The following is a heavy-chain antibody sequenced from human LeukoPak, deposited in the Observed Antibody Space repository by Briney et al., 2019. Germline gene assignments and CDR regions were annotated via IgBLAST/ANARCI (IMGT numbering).Heavy chain of an antibody. Sequence: GGSLRLSCAASGFTFSSYDRHWVRQATGKGLEWVSAIGTAGDTYYPGSVKGRFTISRENAKNSLYLQMNSLRAGDTAVYYCARAGRIAAAGTLDYWGQGTLVTVSS. CDR3: ARAGRIAAAGTLDY. V-gene: IGHV3-13*01. CDR1: GFTFSSYD. D-gene: IGHD6-13*01. CDR2: IGTAGDT. J-gene: IGHJ4*02.